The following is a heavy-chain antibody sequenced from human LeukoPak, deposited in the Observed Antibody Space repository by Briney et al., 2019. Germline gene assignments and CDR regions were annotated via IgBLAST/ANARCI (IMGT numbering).Heavy chain of an antibody. D-gene: IGHD4-17*01. CDR1: GGTFSSYA. CDR2: IIPIFGTA. V-gene: IGHV1-69*05. Sequence: GASVKVSCKASGGTFSSYAISWVRQAPGQGLEWMGGIIPIFGTANYAQKFQGRVTITTDESTSTAYMELSSLRSEDTAVYYCASGGTYGDYRFDYWGQGTLVTVSS. CDR3: ASGGTYGDYRFDY. J-gene: IGHJ4*02.